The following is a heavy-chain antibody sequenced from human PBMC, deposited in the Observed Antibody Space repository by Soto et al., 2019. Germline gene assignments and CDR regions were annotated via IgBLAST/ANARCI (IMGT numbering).Heavy chain of an antibody. Sequence: GASVRVSCQGFGYNFTCHWLPCGCQAPRQKPEGMGWINAGNGNTKYSQKFQGRVTITRDTSASTAYMELSSLRSEDTAVYYCARGSPGIAVAGIPRSYYFDYWGQGTLVTVSS. D-gene: IGHD6-19*01. CDR3: ARGSPGIAVAGIPRSYYFDY. CDR1: GYNFTCHW. J-gene: IGHJ4*02. V-gene: IGHV1-3*01. CDR2: INAGNGNT.